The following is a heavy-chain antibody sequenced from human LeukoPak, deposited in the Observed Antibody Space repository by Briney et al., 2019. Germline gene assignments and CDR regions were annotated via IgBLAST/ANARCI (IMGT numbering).Heavy chain of an antibody. CDR3: AKSRGSTLFDS. V-gene: IGHV3-23*01. J-gene: IGHJ4*02. CDR2: ISGSGGST. Sequence: GGSLRLSCAASGFTFRSHDMSWVRQAPGKGLEWVSGISGSGGSTFYADSVKGRITISRDNSKNTLYLQMNSLRAEDTAIYYCAKSRGSTLFDSWGQGTLVTVSS. D-gene: IGHD1-26*01. CDR1: GFTFRSHD.